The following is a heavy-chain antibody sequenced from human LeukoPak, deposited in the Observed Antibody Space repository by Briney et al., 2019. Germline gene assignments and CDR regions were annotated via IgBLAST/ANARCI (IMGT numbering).Heavy chain of an antibody. J-gene: IGHJ3*02. CDR2: INHSGST. Sequence: KPSETLSLTCAVHGGSFSGYYWSWIRQPPGKGLEWIGEINHSGSTNYNASLKSRVTISVDTSKNQFSLKLSSVTAADTAVYYCAREEDCSGGICYLGNAFDIWGQGTMVTVSS. V-gene: IGHV4-34*01. CDR1: GGSFSGYY. D-gene: IGHD2-15*01. CDR3: AREEDCSGGICYLGNAFDI.